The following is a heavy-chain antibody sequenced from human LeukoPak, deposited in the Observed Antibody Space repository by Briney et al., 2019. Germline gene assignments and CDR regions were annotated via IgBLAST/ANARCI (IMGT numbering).Heavy chain of an antibody. CDR3: ARGTIFMDV. CDR2: MNPNSGNT. J-gene: IGHJ6*03. Sequence: ASVKVSCKASGYTFTSYGISWVRQAPGQGLEWMGWMNPNSGNTGYAQKFQGRVTITRNTSISTAYMELSSLRSEDTAVYYCARGTIFMDVWGKGTTVTVSS. V-gene: IGHV1-8*03. CDR1: GYTFTSYG. D-gene: IGHD3-3*01.